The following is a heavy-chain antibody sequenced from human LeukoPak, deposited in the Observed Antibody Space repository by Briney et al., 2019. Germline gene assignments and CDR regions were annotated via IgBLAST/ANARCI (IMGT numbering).Heavy chain of an antibody. Sequence: PSGTLSLTCAVSGGSISSSNWWSWVRQPPGKGLEWIGEIYHSGSTNYNPSLKSRVTISVDTSKNQFSLQLSSVTAADTAVYYCARQRGYSYVDAFDIWGQGTMVTVSS. V-gene: IGHV4-4*02. D-gene: IGHD5-18*01. J-gene: IGHJ3*02. CDR1: GGSISSSNW. CDR3: ARQRGYSYVDAFDI. CDR2: IYHSGST.